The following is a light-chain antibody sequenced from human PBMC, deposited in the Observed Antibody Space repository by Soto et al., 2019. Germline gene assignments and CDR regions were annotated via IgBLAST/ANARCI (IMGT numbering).Light chain of an antibody. CDR2: RSD. V-gene: IGLV1-44*01. CDR1: TSNIGSNP. CDR3: ATWEDTLYGPV. J-gene: IGLJ3*02. Sequence: QSGLTQPPSASGTPGQSVTISCSGSTSNIGSNPVQWYQQFPGTAPKLLITRSDKRPSGVPDRFSGSKSGTSASLAISGLQSGDEADYYCATWEDTLYGPVFGGGTKLTVL.